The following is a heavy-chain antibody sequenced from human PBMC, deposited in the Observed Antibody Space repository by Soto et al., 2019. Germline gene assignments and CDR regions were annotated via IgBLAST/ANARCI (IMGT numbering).Heavy chain of an antibody. CDR1: GGSISSPNFY. J-gene: IGHJ6*02. CDR2: IYYNGST. CDR3: LTQGFGPLHGLVDV. D-gene: IGHD3-10*01. V-gene: IGHV4-30-4*08. Sequence: SETLSLTCTVSGGSISSPNFYWSWIRQHPGKGLEWIGHIYYNGSTNYNPSLKSRVTISVDTSKNQFSLKLTSVTAADTAVYYCLTQGFGPLHGLVDVWGQGTTVTVSS.